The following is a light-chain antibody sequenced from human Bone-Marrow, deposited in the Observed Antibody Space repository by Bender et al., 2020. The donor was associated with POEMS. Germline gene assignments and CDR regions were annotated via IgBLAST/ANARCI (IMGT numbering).Light chain of an antibody. J-gene: IGLJ2*01. CDR3: QGWDSITVV. Sequence: SFELTQPPSVSVSPGETASITCSGDRLGDKFTCWYQQKPGQSPVVVIYQDAMRPSGIPERFSGSSSGNTVTLTISGTQDMDGSNYFCQGWDSITVVFGGGTKVTVL. V-gene: IGLV3-1*01. CDR2: QDA. CDR1: RLGDKF.